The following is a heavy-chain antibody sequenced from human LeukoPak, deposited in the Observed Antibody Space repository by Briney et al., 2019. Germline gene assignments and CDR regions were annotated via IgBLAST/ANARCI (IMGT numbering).Heavy chain of an antibody. J-gene: IGHJ4*02. V-gene: IGHV3-7*04. CDR1: GLAFSSFW. CDR3: ARDPDYGGNSGLDY. D-gene: IGHD4-23*01. Sequence: GGSLRLSCAASGLAFSSFWMNWVRQAPGKGLEWAANINQDGSEKYYVDSVKGRFTISRDNAKNSLYLQMNSLRAEDTAVYYCARDPDYGGNSGLDYWGQGTLVTVSS. CDR2: INQDGSEK.